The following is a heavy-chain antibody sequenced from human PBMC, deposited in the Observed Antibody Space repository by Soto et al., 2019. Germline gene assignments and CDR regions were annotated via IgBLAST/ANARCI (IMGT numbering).Heavy chain of an antibody. Sequence: GGSLRLSCAASGFTFSSYAMSWVRQAPGKGLEWVSAISGSGGSTYYADSVKGRFTISRDNSKNTLYLQMNSLRAEDTAVYYCRVVPAHYYYYMDVWGKGTTVTVSS. CDR1: GFTFSSYA. J-gene: IGHJ6*03. CDR2: ISGSGGST. V-gene: IGHV3-23*01. CDR3: RVVPAHYYYYMDV. D-gene: IGHD2-2*01.